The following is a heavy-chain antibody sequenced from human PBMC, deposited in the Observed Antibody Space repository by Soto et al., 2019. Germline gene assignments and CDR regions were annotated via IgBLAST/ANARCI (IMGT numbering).Heavy chain of an antibody. CDR3: AREDPGITMVRGSGWFDP. D-gene: IGHD3-10*01. J-gene: IGHJ5*02. CDR2: IYYSGST. Sequence: PSETLSLTCNVSGASVSHGYWSWIRQPPGKALEWIGFIYYSGSTNYNPSLKSRVTISVDTSKNLFSLKLSSVTAADTAVYYCAREDPGITMVRGSGWFDPWGQGTLVTVSS. V-gene: IGHV4-59*02. CDR1: GASVSHGY.